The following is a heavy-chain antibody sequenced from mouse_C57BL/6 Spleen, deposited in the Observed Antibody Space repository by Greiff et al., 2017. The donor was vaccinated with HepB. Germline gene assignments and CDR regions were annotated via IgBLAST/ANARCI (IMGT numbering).Heavy chain of an antibody. CDR3: ARSGGLFDY. J-gene: IGHJ2*01. Sequence: QVQLQQSGPELVKPGASVKISCKASGYAFSSSWMNWVKQSPGKGLEWIGRIYPGDGDTNYNGKFKGKATLTADKSSSTAYMQLSSLTSEDSAVYFCARSGGLFDYWGQGTTLTVSS. V-gene: IGHV1-82*01. CDR1: GYAFSSSW. CDR2: IYPGDGDT.